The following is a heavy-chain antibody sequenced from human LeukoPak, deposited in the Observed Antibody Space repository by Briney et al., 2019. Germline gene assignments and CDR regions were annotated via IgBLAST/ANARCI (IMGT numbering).Heavy chain of an antibody. CDR1: GFTFSSYS. Sequence: LAGGSLRLSCAASGFTFSSYSMNWVRQAPGKGLEWVSSLSGDGINTYYADSVKGRFIISRDNSKSTLYLQMNTLGAEDTAIYYCAKCPYYDFWTGSNWFERWGQGTLVTVSS. CDR2: LSGDGINT. CDR3: AKCPYYDFWTGSNWFER. J-gene: IGHJ5*02. D-gene: IGHD3-3*01. V-gene: IGHV3-23*01.